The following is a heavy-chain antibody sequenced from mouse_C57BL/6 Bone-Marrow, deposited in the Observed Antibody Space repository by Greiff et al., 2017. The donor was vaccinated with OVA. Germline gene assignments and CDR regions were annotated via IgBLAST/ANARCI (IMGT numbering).Heavy chain of an antibody. CDR2: IDPENGDT. Sequence: EVQLQQSGAELVRPGASVKLSCTASGFNIKDDYMHWVKQRPEQGLEWIGWIDPENGDTEYASKFQGKATITADTSSNTAYLQLSSLTSEDTAVYYCTTTVVATSYYFDDWGKGTTLTVSS. V-gene: IGHV14-4*01. CDR1: GFNIKDDY. CDR3: TTTVVATSYYFDD. D-gene: IGHD1-1*01. J-gene: IGHJ2*01.